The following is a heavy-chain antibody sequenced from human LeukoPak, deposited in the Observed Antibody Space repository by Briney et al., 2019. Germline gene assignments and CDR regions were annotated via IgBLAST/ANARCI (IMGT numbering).Heavy chain of an antibody. CDR2: ISHDGKEK. D-gene: IGHD3-22*01. J-gene: IGHJ4*02. CDR1: GFTFSRHT. CDR3: ARGRYDSGAYCYLDN. Sequence: GGSLRLSCAASGFTFSRHTMHWVRQAPGKGLEWVAVISHDGKEKHYADSVKGRFTISRDGSKNSLYLQMNSLRAEDTALYHCARGRYDSGAYCYLDNWGQGTLVTVSS. V-gene: IGHV3-30*04.